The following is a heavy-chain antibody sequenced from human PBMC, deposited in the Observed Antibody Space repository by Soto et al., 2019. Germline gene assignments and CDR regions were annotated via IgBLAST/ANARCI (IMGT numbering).Heavy chain of an antibody. J-gene: IGHJ4*02. Sequence: QVQLVQSGAEVKTPGSSVNVSCKASGGTFSTYAISWVRQAPGQGLEWMGGIIPLFGTANYAQKFQGRVTITADESTSTAYMELSSLRSEDTAVYYCAADVGASARTFDYWGQGSLVTVSS. V-gene: IGHV1-69*01. CDR2: IIPLFGTA. CDR1: GGTFSTYA. D-gene: IGHD1-26*01. CDR3: AADVGASARTFDY.